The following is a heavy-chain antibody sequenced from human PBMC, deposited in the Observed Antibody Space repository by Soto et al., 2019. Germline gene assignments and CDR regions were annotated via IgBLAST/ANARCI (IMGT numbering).Heavy chain of an antibody. Sequence: QVPLVESGGGLAKPGGSLRLSCAASGFTFSDFYLTWIRQVPGKGLEWLSYITSSGSYTSHADSVKGRFTISRDNAKNLLYLQMNSLTAEDTAMYYCARVPVYDILTGYCDYWGQGTLVTVSS. CDR3: ARVPVYDILTGYCDY. CDR1: GFTFSDFY. D-gene: IGHD3-9*01. V-gene: IGHV3-11*05. J-gene: IGHJ4*02. CDR2: ITSSGSYT.